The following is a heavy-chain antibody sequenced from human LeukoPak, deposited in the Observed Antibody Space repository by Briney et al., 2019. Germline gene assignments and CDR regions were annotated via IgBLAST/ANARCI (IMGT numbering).Heavy chain of an antibody. Sequence: GGSLRLSCAASGFTSYNYALSWVRQAPGKGLEWVSAIDETGAGTSYADSVKGRFTISRDNSKNTLSLQMSSLRADDTAVYYCAKEQQRHFDFDYWGQGTLVTVSS. V-gene: IGHV3-23*01. CDR1: GFTSYNYA. CDR3: AKEQQRHFDFDY. CDR2: IDETGAGT. D-gene: IGHD1-1*01. J-gene: IGHJ4*02.